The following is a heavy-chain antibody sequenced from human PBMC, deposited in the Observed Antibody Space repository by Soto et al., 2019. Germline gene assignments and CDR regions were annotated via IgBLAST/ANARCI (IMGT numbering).Heavy chain of an antibody. J-gene: IGHJ4*02. D-gene: IGHD3-22*01. CDR3: ARPYYDSSGYYLWYFDY. CDR1: GDSFNTFA. V-gene: IGHV1-69*06. Sequence: QVQLVQSGAEVKKPGSSVKLSCTASGDSFNTFAVTWVRQAPGQGLEWMGGIIPNFDTPNYAQKFQGRVTIIADKSTSTPYMELSSLRSDDTAVYYCARPYYDSSGYYLWYFDYWGQGTLVTVSS. CDR2: IIPNFDTP.